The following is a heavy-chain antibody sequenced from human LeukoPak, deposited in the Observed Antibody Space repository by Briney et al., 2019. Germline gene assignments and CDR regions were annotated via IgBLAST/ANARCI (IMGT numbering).Heavy chain of an antibody. J-gene: IGHJ4*02. Sequence: PSETLSLTCTVSGGSISSSSYYWGWIRQPPGKGLEWIGYIYYSGSTNYNPSLKSRVTISVDTSKNQFSLKLSSVTAADTAVYYCASRDDYGELYWGQGTLVTVSS. V-gene: IGHV4-61*05. D-gene: IGHD4-17*01. CDR2: IYYSGST. CDR1: GGSISSSSYY. CDR3: ASRDDYGELY.